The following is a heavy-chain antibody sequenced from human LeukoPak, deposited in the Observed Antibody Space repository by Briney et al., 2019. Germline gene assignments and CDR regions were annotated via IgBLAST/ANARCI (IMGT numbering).Heavy chain of an antibody. CDR2: IYHSGST. V-gene: IGHV4-38-2*02. J-gene: IGHJ3*02. Sequence: PSETLSLTCTVSGYSISSGYYWGWIRQPPGKGLEWIGSIYHSGSTYYNPSLKSRVTISVDTSKNQFSLKLSSVTAADTAVYYCARVTPVIVVVASAFDIWGQGTMVTVSS. CDR1: GYSISSGYY. D-gene: IGHD3-22*01. CDR3: ARVTPVIVVVASAFDI.